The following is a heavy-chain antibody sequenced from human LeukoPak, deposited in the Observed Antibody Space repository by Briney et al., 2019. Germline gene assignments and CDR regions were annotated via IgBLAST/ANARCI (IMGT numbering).Heavy chain of an antibody. V-gene: IGHV3-7*01. CDR1: GFTFSSYW. CDR2: IKQDGSEK. Sequence: GGSLRLSCAASGFTFSSYWMSWVRQAPGKGLEWVANIKQDGSEKYYVDSVKGRFTISRDNAENSLYLQMNSLRVEDTAVYYCARGPHLALDTDDAFDIWGQGTMVTVSS. CDR3: ARGPHLALDTDDAFDI. D-gene: IGHD5-18*01. J-gene: IGHJ3*02.